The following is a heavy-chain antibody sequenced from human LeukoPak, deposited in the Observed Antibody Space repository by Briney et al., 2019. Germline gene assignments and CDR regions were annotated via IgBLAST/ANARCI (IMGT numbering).Heavy chain of an antibody. CDR1: EFTFSTYS. CDR2: ISSSSSYI. J-gene: IGHJ4*02. V-gene: IGHV3-21*01. D-gene: IGHD6-19*01. CDR3: AREQSSGWYGPWDY. Sequence: GGSLRLSCAASEFTFSTYSMNWVRQAPGKGLEWVSSISSSSSYIYYADSVKGRFTISRDNAKNSLYLQMNSLRAEDTAVYYCAREQSSGWYGPWDYWGQGTLVTVSS.